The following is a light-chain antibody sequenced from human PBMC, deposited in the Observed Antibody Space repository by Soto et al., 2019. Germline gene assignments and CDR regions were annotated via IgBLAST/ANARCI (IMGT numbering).Light chain of an antibody. Sequence: DIQMTQSPSSLSASVGDRVTITCRASQSISSYLNWYQQKPGKAPKLLIYAASSLQSGVPSRFSGSGSGTDFTLTISSLQPEDFATYYCQKYDSLPFTFGPGTKVDIK. J-gene: IGKJ3*01. V-gene: IGKV1-39*01. CDR3: QKYDSLPFT. CDR1: QSISSY. CDR2: AAS.